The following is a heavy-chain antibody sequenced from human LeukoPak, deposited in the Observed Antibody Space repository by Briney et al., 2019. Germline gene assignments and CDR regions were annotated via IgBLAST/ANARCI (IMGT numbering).Heavy chain of an antibody. D-gene: IGHD3-10*01. CDR2: ISYDGSNK. CDR3: ARGFLPDY. Sequence: GGSLSLSCAASGFTFSSYAMHWVRQAPGKGLEWVAVISYDGSNKYYADSVKGRFTISRDNSKNTLYLQMNSLRAEDTAVYYCARGFLPDYWGQGTLVTVSS. CDR1: GFTFSSYA. J-gene: IGHJ4*02. V-gene: IGHV3-30*04.